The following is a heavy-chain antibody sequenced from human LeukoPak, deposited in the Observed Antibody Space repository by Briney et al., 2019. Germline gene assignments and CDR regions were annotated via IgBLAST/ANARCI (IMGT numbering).Heavy chain of an antibody. CDR3: WGSSSDDAFDI. D-gene: IGHD6-6*01. CDR1: GFTFSSYE. V-gene: IGHV3-48*03. CDR2: ISSSGSTI. Sequence: GGSLRLSCAASGFTFSSYEMNWVRQAPGKVLEWVSYISSSGSTIYYADSVKGRFTISRDNAKNSLYLQMYSLRAEDMALYYCWGSSSDDAFDIWGQGTMVTVSS. J-gene: IGHJ3*02.